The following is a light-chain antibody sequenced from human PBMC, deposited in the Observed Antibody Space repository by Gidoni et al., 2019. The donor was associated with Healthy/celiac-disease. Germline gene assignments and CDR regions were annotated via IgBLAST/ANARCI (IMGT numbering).Light chain of an antibody. CDR1: SSDVGGYNY. Sequence: QSPLPQPRSVYRSPGQSVTISCTGPSSDVGGYNYVSWYQQHPGKAPKLMIYYVSKRPSGVPGCFSGSKSGNTASLTIAGLQAEDEADYCCCSYAGSYTGVFGTGTKVTVL. V-gene: IGLV2-11*01. CDR2: YVS. CDR3: CSYAGSYTGV. J-gene: IGLJ1*01.